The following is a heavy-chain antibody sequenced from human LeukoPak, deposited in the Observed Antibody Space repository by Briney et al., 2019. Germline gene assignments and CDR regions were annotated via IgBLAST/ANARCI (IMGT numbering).Heavy chain of an antibody. CDR3: AREAYGSGSPPSRSFDY. D-gene: IGHD3-10*01. J-gene: IGHJ4*02. V-gene: IGHV4-34*01. CDR1: GGSFSGYY. CDR2: INHSGST. Sequence: SETLSLTCAVYGGSFSGYYWSWIRQPPGKGLEWIGEINHSGSTNYNPSLKSRVTISVDTSKNQFSLKLSSVTAADTAVYYCAREAYGSGSPPSRSFDYWGQGTLVTVSS.